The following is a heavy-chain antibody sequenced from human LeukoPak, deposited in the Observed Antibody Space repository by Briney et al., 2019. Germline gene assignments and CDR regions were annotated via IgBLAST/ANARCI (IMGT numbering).Heavy chain of an antibody. CDR1: GYTFTGYY. CDR2: INPNSGGT. Sequence: ASVKVSCKASGYTFTGYYMHWVRQAPGQGLEWMGWINPNSGGTNYAQKFQGRVTMTRDTSISTAYMELSRLRSDDTAVYYCARDQTVVAPAAMSDWGQGTLVTVSS. V-gene: IGHV1-2*02. CDR3: ARDQTVVAPAAMSD. D-gene: IGHD2-2*01. J-gene: IGHJ4*02.